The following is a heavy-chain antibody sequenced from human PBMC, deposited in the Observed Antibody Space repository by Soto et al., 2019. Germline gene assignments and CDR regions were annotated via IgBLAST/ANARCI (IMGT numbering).Heavy chain of an antibody. CDR2: IYYRGST. CDR3: ARGGSGTYHV. V-gene: IGHV4-31*02. Sequence: SETLSLTCSVSDDSITGGGYYRSWIRQHPAKGLEWIGSIYYRGSTYYNPSLRSRGTISLDPSQARLSLRLTSLTAADTATYYCARGGSGTYHVWGQGTLVTVSS. J-gene: IGHJ4*02. CDR1: DDSITGGGYY. D-gene: IGHD3-10*01.